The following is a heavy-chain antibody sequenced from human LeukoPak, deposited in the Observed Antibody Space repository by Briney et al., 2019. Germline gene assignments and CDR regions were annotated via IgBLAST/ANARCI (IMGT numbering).Heavy chain of an antibody. J-gene: IGHJ4*02. CDR1: GFTFSDYY. CDR3: AKDVGATTVYYFDY. Sequence: PGGSLRLSCAASGFTFSDYYMSWIRQAPGKGLEWVSYISSSGSTIYYADSVKGRFTISRDNSKNTLYLQMNSLRAEDTAVYYCAKDVGATTVYYFDYWGQGTLVTVSS. D-gene: IGHD1-26*01. V-gene: IGHV3-11*04. CDR2: ISSSGSTI.